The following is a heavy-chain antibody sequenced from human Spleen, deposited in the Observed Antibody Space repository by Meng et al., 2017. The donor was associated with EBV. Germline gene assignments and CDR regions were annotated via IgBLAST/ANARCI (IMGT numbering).Heavy chain of an antibody. Sequence: QVPPLVSRPGPVKPSETLSLTCTVSGDSVGRNTYYWSWSRQPPGKGLEWIGYIYYSGTTQYNPSLKSRVTISVDTSKNQFSLKLNSVTTADTAVYYCARGTRGDSPEEFQYWGQGTLVTVSS. CDR3: ARGTRGDSPEEFQY. V-gene: IGHV4-61*01. J-gene: IGHJ1*01. CDR1: GDSVGRNTYY. D-gene: IGHD2-21*02. CDR2: IYYSGTT.